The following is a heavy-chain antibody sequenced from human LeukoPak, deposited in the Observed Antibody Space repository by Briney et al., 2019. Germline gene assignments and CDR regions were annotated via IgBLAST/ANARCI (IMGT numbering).Heavy chain of an antibody. D-gene: IGHD4-23*01. CDR1: GFTFSNYA. J-gene: IGHJ4*02. CDR3: AKAPGGGNWN. V-gene: IGHV3-23*01. Sequence: GGSLRLSCVASGFTFSNYAMTWVRQAPGKGLEWVSVISGSGRSGTNYADSVKGRFTISRDNSKNTLYLQMNSLRVEDTAIYYCAKAPGGGNWNWGQGTLVTVSS. CDR2: ISGSGRSGT.